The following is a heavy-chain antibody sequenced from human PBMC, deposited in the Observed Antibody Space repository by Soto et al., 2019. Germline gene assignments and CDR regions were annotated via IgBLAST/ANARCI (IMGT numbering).Heavy chain of an antibody. V-gene: IGHV4-61*01. CDR2: IYYSGST. J-gene: IGHJ4*02. D-gene: IGHD3-22*01. Sequence: PSETLSLTCSVSGDSVSSGFYYWTWIRQSPVKGLEWIGNIYYSGSTEYNPSLTSRVTISIDMSKNQLSLTLTSVTAADSAVYYCARTYYYDSSGYYYAQWYFDYWGQGTLVTVSS. CDR3: ARTYYYDSSGYYYAQWYFDY. CDR1: GDSVSSGFYY.